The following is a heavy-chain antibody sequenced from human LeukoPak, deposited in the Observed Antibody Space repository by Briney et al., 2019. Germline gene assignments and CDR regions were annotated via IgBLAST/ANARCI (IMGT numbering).Heavy chain of an antibody. V-gene: IGHV4-4*09. CDR1: GGSISSYY. CDR3: ARLGGSGYESHYYYYYYMDV. J-gene: IGHJ6*03. CDR2: IYTSGST. D-gene: IGHD5-12*01. Sequence: SETLSLTCNVSGGSISSYYWSWIRQPPGKGLEWIGYIYTSGSTTNNPSLKSRVTITIDTSKNQCSMRLSSVTAADTAVYYCARLGGSGYESHYYYYYYMDVWGKGTTVTVSS.